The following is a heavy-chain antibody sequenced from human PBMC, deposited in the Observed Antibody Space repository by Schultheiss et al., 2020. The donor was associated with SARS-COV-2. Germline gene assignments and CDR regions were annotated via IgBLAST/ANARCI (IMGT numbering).Heavy chain of an antibody. D-gene: IGHD3-16*01. CDR2: ISWNSGSI. V-gene: IGHV3-9*01. CDR3: AKLGALDFDY. Sequence: GGSLRLSCAASGFTFSSYAMSWVRQAPGKGLEWVSGISWNSGSIGYADSVKGRFTISRDNAKNSLYLQMNSLRAEDTALYYCAKLGALDFDYWGQGTLVTVSS. CDR1: GFTFSSYA. J-gene: IGHJ4*02.